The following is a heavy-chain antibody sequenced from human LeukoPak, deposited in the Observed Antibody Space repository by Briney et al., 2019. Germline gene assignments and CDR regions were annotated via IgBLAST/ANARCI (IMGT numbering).Heavy chain of an antibody. D-gene: IGHD6-19*01. Sequence: ASVKVSCKASGYTFTSYGISWVRQAPGQGLEWMGWISAYNGNTNYAQKPQGRVTMTTDTSTSTAYMELRSLRSDDTAVYYCARVGSSWYLAVAATFDYWGQGTLVTVSS. CDR3: ARVGSSWYLAVAATFDY. J-gene: IGHJ4*02. CDR2: ISAYNGNT. CDR1: GYTFTSYG. V-gene: IGHV1-18*01.